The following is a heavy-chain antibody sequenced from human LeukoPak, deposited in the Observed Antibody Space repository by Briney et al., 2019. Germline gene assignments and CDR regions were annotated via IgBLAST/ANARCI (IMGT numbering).Heavy chain of an antibody. V-gene: IGHV1-18*01. CDR3: ARDLGYSSSWYRRLDY. Sequence: ASEKVSCKASGYTFTSYGISWVRQAPGQGLEWMGWISAYNGNTNYAQKLQGRVTMTTDTSTSTAYMELRSLRSDDTAVYYCARDLGYSSSWYRRLDYWGQGTLVTVSS. CDR1: GYTFTSYG. D-gene: IGHD6-13*01. J-gene: IGHJ4*02. CDR2: ISAYNGNT.